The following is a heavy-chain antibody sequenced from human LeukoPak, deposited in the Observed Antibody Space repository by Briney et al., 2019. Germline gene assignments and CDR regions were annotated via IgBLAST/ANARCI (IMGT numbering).Heavy chain of an antibody. CDR1: GASISGYY. D-gene: IGHD5-24*01. CDR2: IYTNGNT. J-gene: IGHJ4*02. V-gene: IGHV4-4*07. Sequence: SETLSLTCTVSGASISGYYWSWIRQPAGKGLEWIGRIYTNGNTKYNSALNSRVTMSLDTSKNQFSLKLSSLTAADTAVYYCARDRRAAGDGYNGGYYFNYWGQGALVTVSS. CDR3: ARDRRAAGDGYNGGYYFNY.